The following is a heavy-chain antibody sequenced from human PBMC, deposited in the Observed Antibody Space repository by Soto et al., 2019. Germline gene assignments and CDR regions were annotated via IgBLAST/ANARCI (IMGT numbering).Heavy chain of an antibody. D-gene: IGHD2-2*01. CDR2: IIPILGTA. CDR3: ARLRSIGGLAFDI. V-gene: IGHV1-69*13. Sequence: GASVKVSCKASGGTFSSYAISWVRQAPGQGLEWMGGIIPILGTANYAQKFQGRVTITADESTSTAYMELSSLRSEDTAVYYCARLRSIGGLAFDIWGQGTMVTVSS. J-gene: IGHJ3*02. CDR1: GGTFSSYA.